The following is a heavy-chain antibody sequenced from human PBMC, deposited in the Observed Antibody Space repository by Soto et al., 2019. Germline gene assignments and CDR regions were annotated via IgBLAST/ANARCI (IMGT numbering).Heavy chain of an antibody. V-gene: IGHV3-23*01. D-gene: IGHD3-9*01. CDR2: ISASGTKT. Sequence: PGGSLRLSCATSGFTFSTSAMSWVRQVPQKGLEWVSSISASGTKTYLADSVKGRFSISRDNSKNTLYLQMNGLRAEDTALYYCAKEGQFDLLAGYYFYWGQGALVTVSS. CDR3: AKEGQFDLLAGYYFY. J-gene: IGHJ4*02. CDR1: GFTFSTSA.